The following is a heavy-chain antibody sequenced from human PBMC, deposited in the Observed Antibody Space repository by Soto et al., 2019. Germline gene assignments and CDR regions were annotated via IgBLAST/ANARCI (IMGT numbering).Heavy chain of an antibody. CDR2: IKPRGGDT. J-gene: IGHJ4*02. Sequence: QVQLVQSGAEVKKPGASVKLSCKASGYTFITYWMHWVRQAPGQGLEWMGLIKPRGGDTTYAQGFQGRVTMTRDTSTSTVYMELTSLTSEDTAVYYGTTGGGKSYDHWGQGTPVTVSS. CDR1: GYTFITYW. D-gene: IGHD1-26*01. CDR3: TTGGGKSYDH. V-gene: IGHV1-46*03.